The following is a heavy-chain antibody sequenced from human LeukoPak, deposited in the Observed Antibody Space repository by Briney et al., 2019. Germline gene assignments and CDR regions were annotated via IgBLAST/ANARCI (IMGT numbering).Heavy chain of an antibody. Sequence: SGTLSLTCAVSGGSISSSNWWSWVRQPPGKGLEWIGEIYHSGSTYYNPSLKSRVTISVDRSKNQFSLKLSSVTAADTAVYYCARREVSGSYYASDIWGQGTMVTVSS. CDR3: ARREVSGSYYASDI. J-gene: IGHJ3*02. D-gene: IGHD1-26*01. CDR1: GGSISSSNW. V-gene: IGHV4-4*02. CDR2: IYHSGST.